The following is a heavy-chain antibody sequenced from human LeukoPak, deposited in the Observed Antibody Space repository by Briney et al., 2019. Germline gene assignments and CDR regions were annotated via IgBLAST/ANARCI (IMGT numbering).Heavy chain of an antibody. Sequence: SETLSLTCTVSGGSISSYYWSWIRQPPGKGLEWTGYIYYSGSTNYNPSLKSRVTISVDTSMNQFSLKLSSVTAADTAVYYCARDSRLNHFDYWGQGTLVTVSS. V-gene: IGHV4-59*01. CDR2: IYYSGST. J-gene: IGHJ4*02. CDR1: GGSISSYY. D-gene: IGHD2-2*01. CDR3: ARDSRLNHFDY.